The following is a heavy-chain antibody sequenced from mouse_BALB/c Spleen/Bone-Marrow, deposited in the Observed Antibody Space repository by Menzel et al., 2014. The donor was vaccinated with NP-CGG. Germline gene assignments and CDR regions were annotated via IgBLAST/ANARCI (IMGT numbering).Heavy chain of an antibody. CDR1: GYTFTSYY. Sequence: GAELVRPGASVKLSCKASGYTFTSYYMFWVKQRPGQGLEWIGGINPSNGANNFNEKFKSKATLTVDKSSSTAYMQLSSLTSEDSAVYYCSRGGNFDVMDYWGQGTSVTVSS. D-gene: IGHD2-1*01. V-gene: IGHV1S81*02. CDR3: SRGGNFDVMDY. CDR2: INPSNGAN. J-gene: IGHJ4*01.